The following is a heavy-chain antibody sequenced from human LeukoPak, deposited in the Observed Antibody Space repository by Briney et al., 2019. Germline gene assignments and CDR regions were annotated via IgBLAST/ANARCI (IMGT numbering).Heavy chain of an antibody. CDR2: IDPSDSYT. V-gene: IGHV5-10-1*01. CDR3: ARHESHIYGSGSYYDY. D-gene: IGHD3-10*01. J-gene: IGHJ4*02. CDR1: GYIFTSYW. Sequence: PGESLSISCKGSGYIFTSYWISWVRQMPGKGLAGMGRIDPSDSYTNYSPSFQRHVTISADKSISTAYLQWSSLKASDTAMYYCARHESHIYGSGSYYDYWGQGTLVTVSS.